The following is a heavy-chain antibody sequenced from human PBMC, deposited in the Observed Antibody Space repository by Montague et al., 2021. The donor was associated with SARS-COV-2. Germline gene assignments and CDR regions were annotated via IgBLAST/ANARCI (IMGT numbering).Heavy chain of an antibody. J-gene: IGHJ6*02. Sequence: SETLSLTCAAYGGSLSGYYWSWIRQPPGKGLEWIGEINHSGSTNYNPSLKSRVTISLDTSKNQFSLKLSSVTAADTAVYYCARGRRRYNWRDETSYYYGMGVWGQGTTVTVSS. CDR3: ARGRRRYNWRDETSYYYGMGV. D-gene: IGHD1-20*01. CDR2: INHSGST. V-gene: IGHV4-34*01. CDR1: GGSLSGYY.